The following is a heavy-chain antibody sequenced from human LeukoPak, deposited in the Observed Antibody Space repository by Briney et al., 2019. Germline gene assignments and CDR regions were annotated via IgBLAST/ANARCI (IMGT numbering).Heavy chain of an antibody. J-gene: IGHJ4*02. D-gene: IGHD3-22*01. Sequence: GGSLRLSCAASGFTFSSYSMHWVRQAPGKGLEGVAVIWYDGSNKYYADSVKGRFTISRDNSKNTLYLQMNSLRAEDTAVYYCARGGNYDSRLDYWGQGTLVTVSS. CDR3: ARGGNYDSRLDY. CDR1: GFTFSSYS. CDR2: IWYDGSNK. V-gene: IGHV3-33*01.